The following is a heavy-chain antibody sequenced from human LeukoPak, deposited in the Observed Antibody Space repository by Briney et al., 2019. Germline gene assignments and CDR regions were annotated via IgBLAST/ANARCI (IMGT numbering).Heavy chain of an antibody. J-gene: IGHJ3*02. Sequence: ASVKVSCKASGYTFTSYAMNWVRQAPGQGLEWMGWINTNTGNPTYAQGFTGRFVFSLDTSVSTAYLQISSLKAEDTAVYYCARESSSSWYGGRGADAFDIWGQGTMVTVSS. CDR1: GYTFTSYA. CDR2: INTNTGNP. V-gene: IGHV7-4-1*02. CDR3: ARESSSSWYGGRGADAFDI. D-gene: IGHD6-13*01.